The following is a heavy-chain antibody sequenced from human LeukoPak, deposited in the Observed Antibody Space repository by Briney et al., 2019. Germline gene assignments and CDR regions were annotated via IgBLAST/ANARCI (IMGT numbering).Heavy chain of an antibody. CDR1: GFTFSSYS. CDR2: ISPTSSDI. Sequence: GGSLRLSCAASGFTFSSYSMNWVRQAPGKGLEWVSYISPTSSDIFYADSVKGRFTISRDNARNSLYLQMNSLRDKDTALYYCARAAYASSPDYWGQGTLVTVSS. J-gene: IGHJ4*02. CDR3: ARAAYASSPDY. D-gene: IGHD6-13*01. V-gene: IGHV3-48*02.